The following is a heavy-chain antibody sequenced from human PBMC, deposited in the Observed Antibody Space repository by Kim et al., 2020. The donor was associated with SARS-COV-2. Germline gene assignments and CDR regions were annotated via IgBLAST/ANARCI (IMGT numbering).Heavy chain of an antibody. CDR2: GRET. Sequence: GRETYYVDSLKGRFNISRENAKNSVSFQMDSLRSEDTAVYYCVRGSGLANWGQGTLVTVSS. D-gene: IGHD6-19*01. CDR3: VRGSGLAN. J-gene: IGHJ4*02. V-gene: IGHV3-7*01.